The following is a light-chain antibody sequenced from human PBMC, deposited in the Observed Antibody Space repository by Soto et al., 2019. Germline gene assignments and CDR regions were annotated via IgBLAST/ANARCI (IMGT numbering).Light chain of an antibody. Sequence: PGERVTLSCRASQSVSSSYLTWYQQKPGQAPRLLIYGASIRATGIPDRFSGSGSGTDFTLTISRLEPEDFAVYHCRQYGSSPTTFGQGTKVDIK. V-gene: IGKV3-20*01. CDR2: GAS. CDR3: RQYGSSPTT. J-gene: IGKJ1*01. CDR1: QSVSSSY.